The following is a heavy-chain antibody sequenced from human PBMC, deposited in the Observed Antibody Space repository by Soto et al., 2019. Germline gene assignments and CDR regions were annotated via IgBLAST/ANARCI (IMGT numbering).Heavy chain of an antibody. CDR3: AVDTSLAGVQH. Sequence: QVQLQQWGAGLLKPSETLSLTCAVYGGSFSGYYWSWIRQPPGKGLEWIGEINHSRITNYNLSLKSRVTISLDTSKNRFSLKLNSVTAADTAVYYCAVDTSLAGVQHWGQGTLVTVSS. J-gene: IGHJ1*01. CDR1: GGSFSGYY. D-gene: IGHD5-18*01. V-gene: IGHV4-34*01. CDR2: INHSRIT.